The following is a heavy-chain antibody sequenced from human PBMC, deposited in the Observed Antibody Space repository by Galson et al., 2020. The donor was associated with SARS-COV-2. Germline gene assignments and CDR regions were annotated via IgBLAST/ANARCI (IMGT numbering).Heavy chain of an antibody. CDR2: INPSGGST. V-gene: IGHV1-46*01. Sequence: ASVKVSCKASGYTFTSYYMHWVRQAPGQGLEWMGIINPSGGSTSYAQKFQGRVTMTRDTSTSTVYMELSSLRSEDTAVYYCARTRGRSSGWLPPFDYWGQGTLVTVSS. CDR1: GYTFTSYY. J-gene: IGHJ4*02. D-gene: IGHD6-19*01. CDR3: ARTRGRSSGWLPPFDY.